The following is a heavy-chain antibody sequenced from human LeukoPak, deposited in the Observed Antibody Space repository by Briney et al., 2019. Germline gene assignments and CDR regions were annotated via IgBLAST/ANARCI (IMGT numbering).Heavy chain of an antibody. V-gene: IGHV3-11*04. CDR3: ARSAVAGTYYFDY. J-gene: IGHJ4*02. CDR1: GFTFSDYY. D-gene: IGHD6-19*01. CDR2: ISSISSTI. Sequence: GGSLRLSCVASGFTFSDYYMSWIRQAPGKGLEWVSSISSISSTIYYADSVKGRFTISRDNAKNSLYLQMNSLRAEDTAVYYCARSAVAGTYYFDYWGQGTLVTVSS.